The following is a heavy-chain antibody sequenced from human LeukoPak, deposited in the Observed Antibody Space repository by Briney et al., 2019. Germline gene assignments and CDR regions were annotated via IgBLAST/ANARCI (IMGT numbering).Heavy chain of an antibody. J-gene: IGHJ4*02. CDR1: GGTFSSYA. V-gene: IGHV1-18*01. CDR2: ISAYNGNT. Sequence: GASVKVSCKASGGTFSSYAISWVRQAPGQGLEWMGWISAYNGNTNYAQKLQGRVTVTTDTSTSTAYMELRSLRSDDTAVYYCARRFYSSSWPPDYWGQGTLVTVSS. D-gene: IGHD6-13*01. CDR3: ARRFYSSSWPPDY.